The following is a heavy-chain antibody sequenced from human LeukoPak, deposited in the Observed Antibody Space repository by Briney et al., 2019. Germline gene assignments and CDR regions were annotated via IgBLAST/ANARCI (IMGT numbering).Heavy chain of an antibody. CDR2: ISAYNGNT. J-gene: IGHJ5*02. Sequence: ASVKVSCKASGYTFTGYGISWVRQAPGQGLEWMGWISAYNGNTNYAQKLQGRVTMTRDMSTSTVYMELSSLRSEDTAVYYCARELDYSGYDYTRRWFDPWGQGTLVTVPS. CDR1: GYTFTGYG. V-gene: IGHV1-18*01. D-gene: IGHD5-12*01. CDR3: ARELDYSGYDYTRRWFDP.